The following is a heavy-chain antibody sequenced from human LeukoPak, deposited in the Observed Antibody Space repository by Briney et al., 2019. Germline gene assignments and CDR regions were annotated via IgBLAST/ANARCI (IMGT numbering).Heavy chain of an antibody. V-gene: IGHV3-21*01. CDR2: ISSSSSYI. CDR1: GFTFSSYS. D-gene: IGHD1-26*01. Sequence: GGSLRLSCAASGFTFSSYSMNWVRQAPGKGLEWVSSISSSSSYIYYADSVKGRFTISRDNAKNSLYLQMNSLRAEDTAVYYCAREDSGIYYVDYWGQGTLVTVSS. J-gene: IGHJ4*02. CDR3: AREDSGIYYVDY.